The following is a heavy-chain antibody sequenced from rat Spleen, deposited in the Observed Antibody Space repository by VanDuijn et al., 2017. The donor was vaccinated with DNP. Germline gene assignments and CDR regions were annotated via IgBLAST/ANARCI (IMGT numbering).Heavy chain of an antibody. V-gene: IGHV2-1*01. D-gene: IGHD1-12*03. CDR3: ARHRDYYDGHFRFFDY. Sequence: QVQLKESGPGLVQPSQTLSLTCTVAGFSLTIYSVHWVRQPPGKGLEWMGRIQSGGNTDYNSALKSRLSISRDTSKSQVFLKMNSLQPEDTGTYYCARHRDYYDGHFRFFDYWGQGVMVTLSS. CDR1: GFSLTIYS. CDR2: IQSGGNT. J-gene: IGHJ2*01.